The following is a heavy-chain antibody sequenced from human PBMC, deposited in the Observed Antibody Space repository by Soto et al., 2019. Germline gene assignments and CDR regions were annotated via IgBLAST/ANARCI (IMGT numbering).Heavy chain of an antibody. J-gene: IGHJ5*02. Sequence: QVQLQESGPGLVKPSQTLSLTCTVSGGSISSGDYYWSWIRQPPGKGLEWIGYIYYSGSTYYNPSLKSRVTISVDTSQNQFSLKLSSVTAADTAVYYCARSQFYGSGSYGVHLNWFDLWGQGTLVTVSS. CDR1: GGSISSGDYY. V-gene: IGHV4-30-4*01. CDR2: IYYSGST. D-gene: IGHD3-10*01. CDR3: ARSQFYGSGSYGVHLNWFDL.